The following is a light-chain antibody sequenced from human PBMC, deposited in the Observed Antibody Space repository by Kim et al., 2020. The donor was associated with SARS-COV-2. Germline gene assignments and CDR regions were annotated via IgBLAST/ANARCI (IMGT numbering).Light chain of an antibody. J-gene: IGLJ2*01. CDR3: QVWDSSGDHRVV. Sequence: PGKTARITCGVRRIGSKSGHWYQQRPGQAPVLVISYDSDRPSGIPERFSGSNAGNTATLTISRVEAGDEAGYYCQVWDSSGDHRVVFGGGTQLTVL. CDR2: YDS. V-gene: IGLV3-21*04. CDR1: RIGSKS.